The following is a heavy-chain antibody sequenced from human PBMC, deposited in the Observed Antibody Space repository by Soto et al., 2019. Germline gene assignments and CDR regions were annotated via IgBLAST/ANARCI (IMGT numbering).Heavy chain of an antibody. CDR1: GFTFSSYA. CDR2: ISGSGGST. Sequence: GGSLRLSCAGSGFTFSSYAMSWVRQAPGKGLEWVSAISGSGGSTYYADSVKGRFTISRDNSKNTLYLQMNSLRAEDTAVYYCAKAPQYYYGSGSYYNVYWGQGTLVTVSS. V-gene: IGHV3-23*01. J-gene: IGHJ4*02. CDR3: AKAPQYYYGSGSYYNVY. D-gene: IGHD3-10*01.